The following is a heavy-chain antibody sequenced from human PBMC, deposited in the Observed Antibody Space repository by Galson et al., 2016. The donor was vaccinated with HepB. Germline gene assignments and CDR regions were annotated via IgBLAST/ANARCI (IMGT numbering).Heavy chain of an antibody. D-gene: IGHD2-15*01. CDR3: ARVVVVATFRWGKKKEEYYFDY. J-gene: IGHJ4*02. Sequence: TLSLTCAVSGGSISSGDNSWSWIRQPPGEGLEWIGYIHHSGRTYYNPSLKSRVTISVDRSKNQFSLNLSSVTAADTAVYYCARVVVVATFRWGKKKEEYYFDYWGQGTLVTVSS. V-gene: IGHV4-30-2*01. CDR1: GGSISSGDNS. CDR2: IHHSGRT.